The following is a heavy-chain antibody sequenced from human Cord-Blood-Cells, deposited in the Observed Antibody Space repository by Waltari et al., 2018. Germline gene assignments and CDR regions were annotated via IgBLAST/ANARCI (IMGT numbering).Heavy chain of an antibody. Sequence: QVQLVQSGAEVMKPGASVKVSCKASGYTFPSYAINWVRQSPGQGLEWMGWMNPNSGNTGYAQKFQGRVTMTRNTSISTAYMELSSLRSEDTAVYYCAIGSYLASLAEYFQHWGQGTLVTVSS. CDR1: GYTFPSYA. CDR2: MNPNSGNT. D-gene: IGHD1-26*01. CDR3: AIGSYLASLAEYFQH. J-gene: IGHJ1*01. V-gene: IGHV1-8*01.